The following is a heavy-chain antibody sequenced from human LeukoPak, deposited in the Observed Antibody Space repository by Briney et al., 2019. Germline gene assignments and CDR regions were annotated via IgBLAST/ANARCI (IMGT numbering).Heavy chain of an antibody. Sequence: GASVKVSCKASGYTFTGYYMHWVRQAPGQGLEWMGWINPNSGGTNYAQKFQGRVTMTRDTSISTAYMELSRLRSDDTAVYYCAIVLSPMTTVTTGLFDPWGQGTLVTVSS. CDR3: AIVLSPMTTVTTGLFDP. CDR2: INPNSGGT. J-gene: IGHJ5*02. D-gene: IGHD4-17*01. CDR1: GYTFTGYY. V-gene: IGHV1-2*02.